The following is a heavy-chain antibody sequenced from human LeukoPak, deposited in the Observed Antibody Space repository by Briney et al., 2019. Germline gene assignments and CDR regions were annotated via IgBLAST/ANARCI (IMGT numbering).Heavy chain of an antibody. J-gene: IGHJ4*02. CDR2: IGAYNGNT. CDR3: ARVRYYDILTGYPRCDFDY. CDR1: GYTFTSYG. D-gene: IGHD3-9*01. Sequence: GASVKVSCKASGYTFTSYGISWVRQAPGQGLEWMGWIGAYNGNTNYPQKLQGRVTMTTDTSTSTAYMELRSLRSDDTAVYYCARVRYYDILTGYPRCDFDYWGQGTLVTVSS. V-gene: IGHV1-18*01.